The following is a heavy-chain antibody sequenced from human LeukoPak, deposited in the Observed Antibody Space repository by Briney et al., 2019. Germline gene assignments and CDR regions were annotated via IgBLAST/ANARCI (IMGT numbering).Heavy chain of an antibody. D-gene: IGHD3-10*01. V-gene: IGHV3-21*06. CDR1: GFSFSSHS. CDR2: ISSSSTSI. CDR3: AKVGTGNQYGSADFDL. J-gene: IGHJ4*02. Sequence: GGSLRLSCAASGFSFSSHSMNWVRQAPGKGLEWVSAISSSSTSIKQRDSVKGRFTTYRDNAKSSVYLEMSDLRVEDTAVYYCAKVGTGNQYGSADFDLWGQGSLVTVSS.